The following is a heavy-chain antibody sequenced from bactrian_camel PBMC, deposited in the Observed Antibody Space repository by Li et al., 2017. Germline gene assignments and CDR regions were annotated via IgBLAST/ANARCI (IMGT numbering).Heavy chain of an antibody. Sequence: HVQLVESGGGSVQAGGSLRLSCAGPGYRYRVYCMGWFRQSRGEEREGVAAIDSDGDTTYADSVKGRFTISQDQSQNMMYLQMDSLKSDDTATYYCAAHRMPGSCPTFFADRKYNYWGQGTQVTVS. CDR1: GYRYRVYC. J-gene: IGHJ4*01. CDR3: AAHRMPGSCPTFFADRKYNY. CDR2: IDSDGDT. V-gene: IGHV3S53*01. D-gene: IGHD3*01.